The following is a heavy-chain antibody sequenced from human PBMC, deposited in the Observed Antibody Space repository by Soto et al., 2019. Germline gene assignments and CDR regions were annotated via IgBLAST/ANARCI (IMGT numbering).Heavy chain of an antibody. V-gene: IGHV3-30*18. CDR3: AKDEECSGGSCYGSYYGMDV. CDR1: GFTFSSYG. J-gene: IGHJ6*02. Sequence: QVQLVESGGGVVQPGRSLRLSCAASGFTFSSYGMHWVRQAPGKGLEWVAVISYDGSNKYYADSVKGRFTISRDNSKNTLDLQMNSRRAEDTAVYYCAKDEECSGGSCYGSYYGMDVWGQGTTVTVSS. CDR2: ISYDGSNK. D-gene: IGHD2-15*01.